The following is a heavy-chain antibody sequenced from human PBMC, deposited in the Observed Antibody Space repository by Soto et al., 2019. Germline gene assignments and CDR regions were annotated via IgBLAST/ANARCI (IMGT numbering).Heavy chain of an antibody. V-gene: IGHV3-23*01. D-gene: IGHD3-22*01. J-gene: IGHJ4*02. CDR2: ISDSGGST. CDR1: GFTFSSFA. Sequence: PGGSLRLSCAASGFTFSSFAISWVRQAPGKGLEWVSVISDSGGSTYYADSVRGRFTISRDNSKSTLFLQMNSLRGDDTAIYYCAKPISGYYAPSDHWGQGTQVTVSS. CDR3: AKPISGYYAPSDH.